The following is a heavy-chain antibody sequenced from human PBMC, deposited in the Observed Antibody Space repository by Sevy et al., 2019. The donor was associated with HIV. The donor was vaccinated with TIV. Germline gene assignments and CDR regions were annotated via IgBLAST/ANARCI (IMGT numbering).Heavy chain of an antibody. D-gene: IGHD2-15*01. Sequence: SGPTLVKPTQTLTLTCTFSGFSFDTSGVGVAWIRQPPGKALEWLALIYWNDDDRYSPSLKSRLTITKDTSKNQVVLTMTNMDPVDTATYFCVHRRGYRSGGTCRYGDAFDIWGQGTMVTVSS. CDR3: VHRRGYRSGGTCRYGDAFDI. V-gene: IGHV2-5*01. CDR1: GFSFDTSGVG. J-gene: IGHJ3*02. CDR2: IYWNDDD.